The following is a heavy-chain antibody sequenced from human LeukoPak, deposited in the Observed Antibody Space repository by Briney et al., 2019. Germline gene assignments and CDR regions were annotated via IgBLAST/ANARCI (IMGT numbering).Heavy chain of an antibody. V-gene: IGHV3-9*01. CDR2: ISWNSGSI. CDR1: GFTFDDYA. D-gene: IGHD5-12*01. CDR3: AKAMGSRSGYAIDY. Sequence: GGSLRLSCSASGFTFDDYAMHWVRQAPGKGLEWVSGISWNSGSIGYADSVKGRFTISRDNAKNSLYLQMNSLRAEDTALYYCAKAMGSRSGYAIDYWGQGTLVTVSS. J-gene: IGHJ4*02.